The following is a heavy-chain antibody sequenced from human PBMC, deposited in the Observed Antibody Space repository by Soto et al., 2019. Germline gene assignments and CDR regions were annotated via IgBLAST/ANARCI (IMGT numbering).Heavy chain of an antibody. V-gene: IGHV1-69*02. D-gene: IGHD2-15*01. CDR3: AKAPNPGSATPSYYGTDV. CDR2: SIPVLGVV. J-gene: IGHJ6*02. Sequence: QVQLVQSGAEVKKPGSSVKVSCKASGGTFTSFIISWVRQAPGQGLEWMGRSIPVLGVVYYAQKFQDRVKITADTSTTTAYLDLSGLRSEDTAVYFCAKAPNPGSATPSYYGTDVWGQGTTVTVSS. CDR1: GGTFTSFI.